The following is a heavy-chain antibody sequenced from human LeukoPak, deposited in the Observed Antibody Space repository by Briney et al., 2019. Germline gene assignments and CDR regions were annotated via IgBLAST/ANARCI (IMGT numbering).Heavy chain of an antibody. D-gene: IGHD4-23*01. Sequence: PSETLSLTCAVSGGSINSNNWWSWVRQPPGKGLEWIGEIYHSGSTNYNPSLKSRVTISVDKSKKQFSLKLSSVTAADTAVYYCARRDYGGNSYYFDYWGQGTLVTVSS. J-gene: IGHJ4*02. CDR3: ARRDYGGNSYYFDY. CDR2: IYHSGST. V-gene: IGHV4-4*02. CDR1: GGSINSNNW.